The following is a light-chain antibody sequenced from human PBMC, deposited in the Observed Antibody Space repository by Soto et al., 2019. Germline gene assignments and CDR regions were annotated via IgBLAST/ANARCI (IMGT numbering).Light chain of an antibody. V-gene: IGLV1-40*01. J-gene: IGLJ1*01. CDR1: SSNIGAGYD. CDR3: QSNDNGLSGSDV. CDR2: GDS. Sequence: QSVLTQPPSVSGAPGQKVTISCTGSSSNIGAGYDDNWYQQPPETAPKLLIFGDSNRPSGVPDRFSGSKSGTSASLVITGLQADDEADYYCQSNDNGLSGSDVFGTGTKVTVL.